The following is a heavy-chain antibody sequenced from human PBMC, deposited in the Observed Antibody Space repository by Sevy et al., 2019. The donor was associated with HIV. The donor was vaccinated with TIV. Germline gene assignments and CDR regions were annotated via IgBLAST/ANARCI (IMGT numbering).Heavy chain of an antibody. J-gene: IGHJ4*02. Sequence: GGSLRLSCTASGFTFSNYFMAWVRQAAGTGLQWISSVTRSNTYYIDAVRGRFTISRDNSKNTLYLQMNSLSADDTALYYCARELHLGQLVIIEYWGRGSLVTVSS. D-gene: IGHD6-6*01. V-gene: IGHV3-23*01. CDR2: VTRSNT. CDR1: GFTFSNYF. CDR3: ARELHLGQLVIIEY.